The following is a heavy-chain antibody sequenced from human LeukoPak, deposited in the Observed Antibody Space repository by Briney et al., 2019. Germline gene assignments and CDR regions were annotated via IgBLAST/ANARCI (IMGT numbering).Heavy chain of an antibody. Sequence: SETLSLTCTVSGGSISSYYWSWIRQPPGKGLEWIGYIYYSGSTNYNPSLKSRVTISVDTSKNQFSLKLSSVTAADTAVYYCASSTTTQGYYYYYGMDVWGQGTTVTVSS. CDR3: ASSTTTQGYYYYYGMDV. V-gene: IGHV4-59*08. CDR2: IYYSGST. J-gene: IGHJ6*02. CDR1: GGSISSYY. D-gene: IGHD4-17*01.